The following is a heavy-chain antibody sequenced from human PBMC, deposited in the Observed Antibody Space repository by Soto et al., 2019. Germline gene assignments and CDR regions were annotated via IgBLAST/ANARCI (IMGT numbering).Heavy chain of an antibody. D-gene: IGHD2-2*01. V-gene: IGHV1-18*01. Sequence: QVQLVQSGAEVKMPGASVKVSCKASGDTFTTYGISWVRQAPGQGLEWMGWIRGYNGNTKYAQKFQGRVIMTADTSTSTAYMELRSLSSDDTAVYYCAREYCTVTSCYGVDYWGQGTLVTVSS. CDR3: AREYCTVTSCYGVDY. CDR1: GDTFTTYG. J-gene: IGHJ4*02. CDR2: IRGYNGNT.